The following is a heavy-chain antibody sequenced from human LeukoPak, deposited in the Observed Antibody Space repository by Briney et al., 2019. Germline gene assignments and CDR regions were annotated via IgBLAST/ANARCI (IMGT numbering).Heavy chain of an antibody. J-gene: IGHJ4*02. CDR1: GGSFSGYY. Sequence: PSETLSLICAVYGGSFSGYYWSWIRQPPGKGLEWIGEINHSGSTNYNPSLKSRVTISVDTSKNQFSLKLSSVTAADTAVYYCARGPYYYGSGSYPWGQGTLVTVSS. CDR3: ARGPYYYGSGSYP. V-gene: IGHV4-34*01. D-gene: IGHD3-10*01. CDR2: INHSGST.